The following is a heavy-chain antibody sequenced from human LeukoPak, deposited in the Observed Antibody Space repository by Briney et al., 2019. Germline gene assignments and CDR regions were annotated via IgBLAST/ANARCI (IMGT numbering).Heavy chain of an antibody. V-gene: IGHV2-70*11. CDR3: ARIYRYCSTTSCYVPDY. J-gene: IGHJ4*02. Sequence: SGPTLVNPTQTLTLTCSFSGFSVSTSGMCVSWIRQPPGKALEWLARIDWDDDKYYSTPLKTRLTISKGTSKNQVVLTMTNMDPVDTATYYCARIYRYCSTTSCYVPDYWGQGTLVTVSS. CDR1: GFSVSTSGMC. D-gene: IGHD2-2*01. CDR2: IDWDDDK.